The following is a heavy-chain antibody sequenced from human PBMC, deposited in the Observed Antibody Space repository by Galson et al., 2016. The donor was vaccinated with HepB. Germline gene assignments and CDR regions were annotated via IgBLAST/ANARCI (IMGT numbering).Heavy chain of an antibody. J-gene: IGHJ4*02. Sequence: SETLSLTCTVSGGSINPYYWTWIRQTPGKGLEWIGYISHTGSTHYNPSLKSRVTISVDTSKNQFSLKLSSVTAADTAVYYGARMSYFDISGYDYYFDYWGQGTLVTVSS. CDR2: ISHTGST. D-gene: IGHD3-22*01. CDR3: ARMSYFDISGYDYYFDY. V-gene: IGHV4-59*01. CDR1: GGSINPYY.